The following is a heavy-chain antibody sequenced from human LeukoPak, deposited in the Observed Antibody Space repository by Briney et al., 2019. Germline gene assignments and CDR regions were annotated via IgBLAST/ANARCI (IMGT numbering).Heavy chain of an antibody. Sequence: PSETLSLTCSVSGYSITSGYYWGWIRQPPGKGLEWIGSIYHTGNTFYDPSFNSRVTISVDTSKNQFSLSLSSVTAADAAVYYCARYCSSTTCYTRGGDYWGQGTLVTVSS. J-gene: IGHJ4*02. CDR2: IYHTGNT. D-gene: IGHD2-2*02. CDR3: ARYCSSTTCYTRGGDY. CDR1: GYSITSGYY. V-gene: IGHV4-38-2*02.